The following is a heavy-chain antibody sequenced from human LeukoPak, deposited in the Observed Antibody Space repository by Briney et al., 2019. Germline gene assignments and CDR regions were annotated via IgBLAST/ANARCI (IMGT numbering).Heavy chain of an antibody. CDR1: GGTFSSYA. Sequence: ASVKVSCKASGGTFSSYAISWVRQAPGQGLEWMGGIIPIFGTANYAQKFQGRVTITTDVSTSTAYMELSSLRSEDTAVYYCARARDGYTLEYYFDYWGQGTLVTVSS. CDR3: ARARDGYTLEYYFDY. J-gene: IGHJ4*02. CDR2: IIPIFGTA. D-gene: IGHD5-24*01. V-gene: IGHV1-69*05.